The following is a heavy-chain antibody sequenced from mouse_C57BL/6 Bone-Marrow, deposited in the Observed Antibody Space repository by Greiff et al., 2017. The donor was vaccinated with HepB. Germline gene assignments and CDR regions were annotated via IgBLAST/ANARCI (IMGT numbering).Heavy chain of an antibody. Sequence: VQRVESGAELAKPGASVKLSCKASGYTFTSYWMHWVKQRPGQGLEWIGYINPSGGYTKYNQKFKDKATLTADKSSSTAYMQLSSLTYEDSAVYYCASPTYYDYDRGAIDYWGQGTSVTVSS. V-gene: IGHV1-7*01. CDR1: GYTFTSYW. J-gene: IGHJ4*01. CDR3: ASPTYYDYDRGAIDY. CDR2: INPSGGYT. D-gene: IGHD2-4*01.